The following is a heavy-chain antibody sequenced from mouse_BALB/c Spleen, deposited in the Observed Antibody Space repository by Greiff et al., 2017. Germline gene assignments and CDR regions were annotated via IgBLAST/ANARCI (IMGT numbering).Heavy chain of an antibody. CDR2: ISYSGST. Sequence: EVKLQESGPGLVKPSQSLSLTCTVTGYSITSDYAWNWIRQFPGNKLEWMGYISYSGSTSYNPSLKSRISITRDTSKNQFFLQLNSVTTEDTATYYCARSYGNYFAYWGQGTLVTVSA. CDR1: GYSITSDYA. D-gene: IGHD2-10*02. J-gene: IGHJ3*01. V-gene: IGHV3-2*02. CDR3: ARSYGNYFAY.